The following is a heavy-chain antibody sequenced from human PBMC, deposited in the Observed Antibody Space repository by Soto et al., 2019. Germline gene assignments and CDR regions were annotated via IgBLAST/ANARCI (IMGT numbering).Heavy chain of an antibody. Sequence: SETLSLTCDVSGYAISSDFYWAWIRQPPGKRLEWIGNIYFTGTTSYNPSLKTRVTMSVDTSKNQFSLRLSSVTAADTAVFYCARVRRIGMSGSPGDSWGQGTQVTVSS. CDR2: IYFTGTT. CDR3: ARVRRIGMSGSPGDS. D-gene: IGHD3-10*01. V-gene: IGHV4-38-2*01. CDR1: GYAISSDFY. J-gene: IGHJ4*02.